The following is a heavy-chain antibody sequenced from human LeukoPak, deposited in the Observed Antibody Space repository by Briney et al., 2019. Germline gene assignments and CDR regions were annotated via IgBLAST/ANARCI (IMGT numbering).Heavy chain of an antibody. Sequence: PGGSLRLSCEDSGFTFSSYRMKWVRQAPGKGLEWVSYISSSSSTIYYADSVKGRFTMSRDNAKKSLYLQMNRLRAEDTAGYYCARGWNYDDSSGQCGIYGGQGTLVTVSA. D-gene: IGHD3-22*01. J-gene: IGHJ4*02. CDR3: ARGWNYDDSSGQCGIY. CDR2: ISSSSSTI. V-gene: IGHV3-48*01. CDR1: GFTFSSYR.